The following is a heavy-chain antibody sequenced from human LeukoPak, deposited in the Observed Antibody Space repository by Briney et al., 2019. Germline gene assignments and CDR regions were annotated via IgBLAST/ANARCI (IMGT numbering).Heavy chain of an antibody. CDR2: IVSGNTNNM. CDR1: GFSFSDYS. CDR3: LRDSSWSFDY. V-gene: IGHV3-48*01. Sequence: GGSLRLSCAASGFSFSDYSMNWVRQAPGKGLEWISYIVSGNTNNMKYADSVKGRFSISRNNAQKSVYLQMNTLRVEATAVYYCLRDSSWSFDYWGQGTLVTVSS. D-gene: IGHD3-3*01. J-gene: IGHJ4*02.